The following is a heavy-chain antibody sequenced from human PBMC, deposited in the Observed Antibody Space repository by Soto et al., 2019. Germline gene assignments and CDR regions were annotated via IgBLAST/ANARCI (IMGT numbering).Heavy chain of an antibody. D-gene: IGHD6-19*01. CDR3: ARDLIAVAGTGLDY. Sequence: QVQLVESGGGVVQPGRSLRLSCAASGFTFSSYGMHWVRQAPGKGLEWVAVIWYDGSNKYYADSVKGRFTISRDNSKNPLYLQMNSLRAEDTAVYYCARDLIAVAGTGLDYWGQGTLVTVSS. CDR1: GFTFSSYG. J-gene: IGHJ4*02. V-gene: IGHV3-33*01. CDR2: IWYDGSNK.